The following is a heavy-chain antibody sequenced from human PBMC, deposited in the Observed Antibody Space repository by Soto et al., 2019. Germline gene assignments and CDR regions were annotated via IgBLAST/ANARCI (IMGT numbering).Heavy chain of an antibody. V-gene: IGHV4-34*01. J-gene: IGHJ4*02. CDR3: ARPGGKSCCYSWEI. CDR1: WSFSDYY. Sequence: NPSGDPVPHLRCLWWSFSDYYWSWIRQPPGEGLEWIGDINHSGRTNYNPSLKSRVTISVDTSQNQFSLKLSSVTAADTAVYYCARPGGKSCCYSWEIWGQGTQVTVSS. CDR2: INHSGRT. D-gene: IGHD2-21*01.